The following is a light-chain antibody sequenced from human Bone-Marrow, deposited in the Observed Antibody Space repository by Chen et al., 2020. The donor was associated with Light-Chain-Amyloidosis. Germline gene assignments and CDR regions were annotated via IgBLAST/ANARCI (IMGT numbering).Light chain of an antibody. J-gene: IGKJ1*01. V-gene: IGKV1-5*03. CDR1: HTINGW. CDR2: KTS. CDR3: LQYYSFWT. Sequence: QMTPSPSSLSASAGDRITITCRTSHTINGWLSWYQQKPGKVPKVLIYKTSTLETWVPSRFNGSGSGTEFTLTITSLQPDDFATYYCLQYYSFWTFGQGTKLEIK.